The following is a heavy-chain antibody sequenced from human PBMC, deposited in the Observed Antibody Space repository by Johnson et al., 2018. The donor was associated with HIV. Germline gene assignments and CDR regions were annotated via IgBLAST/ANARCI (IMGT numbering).Heavy chain of an antibody. V-gene: IGHV3-33*01. CDR3: ARELEGDYAFDI. Sequence: QVQLVESGGGLVKPGGSLRLSCAASGFTFSSYGMHWVRQAPGKGLEWVAVIWYDGSNKYYADSVKGRFTISRENAKNSLYLQMNSLRAGDTAVYYCARELEGDYAFDIWGQGTTVTVSS. CDR1: GFTFSSYG. D-gene: IGHD3-10*01. CDR2: IWYDGSNK. J-gene: IGHJ3*02.